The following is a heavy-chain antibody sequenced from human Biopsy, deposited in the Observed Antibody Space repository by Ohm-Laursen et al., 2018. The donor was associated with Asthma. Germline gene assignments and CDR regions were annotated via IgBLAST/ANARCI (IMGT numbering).Heavy chain of an antibody. J-gene: IGHJ6*02. Sequence: SLRLSCAASGFSVSSNYMSWVRQAPGKGLEWVSVIYSGGSTYYADSVKGRFTISRDNSKNTLDLQMNSLRAEDTAVYYCAKWDTYYDFWSGYYTRYNYYYYGMDVWGQGTTVTVSS. V-gene: IGHV3-53*05. CDR2: IYSGGST. D-gene: IGHD3-3*01. CDR1: GFSVSSNY. CDR3: AKWDTYYDFWSGYYTRYNYYYYGMDV.